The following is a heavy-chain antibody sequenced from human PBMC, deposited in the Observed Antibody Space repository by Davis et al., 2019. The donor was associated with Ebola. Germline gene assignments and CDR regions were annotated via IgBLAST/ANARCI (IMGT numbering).Heavy chain of an antibody. V-gene: IGHV3-13*01. Sequence: GESLKISCAASGFIFSSYDMHWVRQATGKGLEWVSAIGTAGDTYYPGSVKGRFTISRENAKNSLYLQMNSLRAGDTAVYYCARDLLEAGIRDYYGMDVWGQGTTVTVSS. D-gene: IGHD6-13*01. CDR3: ARDLLEAGIRDYYGMDV. CDR1: GFIFSSYD. J-gene: IGHJ6*02. CDR2: IGTAGDT.